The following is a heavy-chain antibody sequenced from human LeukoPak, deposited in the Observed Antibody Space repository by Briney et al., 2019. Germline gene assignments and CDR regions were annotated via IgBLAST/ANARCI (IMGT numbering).Heavy chain of an antibody. CDR2: ISGSGGST. D-gene: IGHD4-23*01. CDR3: AKRAVGPFDY. Sequence: GGSLRLSCAPSGFTFSSYAMSWVRQAQGKGLAWVSAISGSGGSTYYADSLKGRFTISRDNSKNTLYLQMNSLRAEDTAVYYCAKRAVGPFDYWGQGTLVTVSS. V-gene: IGHV3-23*01. J-gene: IGHJ4*02. CDR1: GFTFSSYA.